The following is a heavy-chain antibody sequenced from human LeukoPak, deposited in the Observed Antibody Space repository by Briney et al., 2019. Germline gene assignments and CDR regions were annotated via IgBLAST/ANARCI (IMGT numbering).Heavy chain of an antibody. J-gene: IGHJ4*02. Sequence: SETLSLTCTVSGGSISSSSYYWGWIRQPPGKGLEWIGSIYYSGSTYYNPSLKSRVTISLDTSKNQFSLKLSSVTAADTAVYYCASHTPYDYVWGSLGYFDYWGQGTLVTVSS. D-gene: IGHD3-16*01. V-gene: IGHV4-39*01. CDR2: IYYSGST. CDR1: GGSISSSSYY. CDR3: ASHTPYDYVWGSLGYFDY.